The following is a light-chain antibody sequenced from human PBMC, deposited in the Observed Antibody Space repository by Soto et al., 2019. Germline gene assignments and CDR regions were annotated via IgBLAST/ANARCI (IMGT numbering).Light chain of an antibody. Sequence: VLTQSPGTLSLSPGERATLSCRASQSVSSSDLAWYQQRPGQAPRLLIYDTSSRATGIPDRFSGSGSGTDFTLTISRLEPEDFAVYYCQQYGSSPLTFGQGTKVEIK. V-gene: IGKV3-20*01. CDR3: QQYGSSPLT. CDR1: QSVSSSD. J-gene: IGKJ1*01. CDR2: DTS.